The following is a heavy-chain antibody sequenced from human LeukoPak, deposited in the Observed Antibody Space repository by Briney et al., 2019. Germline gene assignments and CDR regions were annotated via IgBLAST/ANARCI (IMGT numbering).Heavy chain of an antibody. CDR2: IRIGGGGT. J-gene: IGHJ4*02. CDR1: GFDLTTYA. V-gene: IGHV3-23*01. D-gene: IGHD1-26*01. Sequence: QTAGSLRLSCAASGFDLTTYAMTWVRQAPAKGLEWVSSIRIGGGGTYYADSVKGRFTISRDNAKNLMYLQMNSLRAEDTAVYYCARDRIKSGSYYFDYWGQGTLVTVSS. CDR3: ARDRIKSGSYYFDY.